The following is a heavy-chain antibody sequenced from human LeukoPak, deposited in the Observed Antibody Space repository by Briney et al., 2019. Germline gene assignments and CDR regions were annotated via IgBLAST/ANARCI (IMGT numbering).Heavy chain of an antibody. V-gene: IGHV3-23*01. CDR1: GFTFSSYA. CDR3: AKCPSDSSGCDY. J-gene: IGHJ4*02. CDR2: ISGSGGNT. Sequence: GGSLGLSCAASGFTFSSYAMSWVRQAPGKGLEWVSAISGSGGNTYYADSVKGRFTISRDNSKNTLYLQMNSLRAEDTAVYYCAKCPSDSSGCDYWGQGTLVTVSS. D-gene: IGHD3-22*01.